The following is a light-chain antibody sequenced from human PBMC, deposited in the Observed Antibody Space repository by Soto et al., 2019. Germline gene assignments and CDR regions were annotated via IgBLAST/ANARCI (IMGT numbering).Light chain of an antibody. V-gene: IGKV1-39*01. Sequence: DIQLTQSPSSLSASVGDRVSITCRASESISNYLNWYQQKPGKAPKLLIYSSSTLQGAVPSRFSGRGSGTDFTLTISGLQPEDSAFYWCQQSYKNPRTFGQGTNVEIK. J-gene: IGKJ1*01. CDR2: SSS. CDR1: ESISNY. CDR3: QQSYKNPRT.